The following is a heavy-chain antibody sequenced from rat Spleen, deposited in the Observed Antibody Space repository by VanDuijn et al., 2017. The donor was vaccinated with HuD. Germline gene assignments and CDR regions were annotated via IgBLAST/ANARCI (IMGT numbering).Heavy chain of an antibody. CDR2: ISTSGGST. V-gene: IGHV5-46*01. CDR1: GFTFSRFP. CDR3: ARHGIYNNYGWFAY. D-gene: IGHD1-10*01. Sequence: EVQLVESGGGLVQPGRSMKLSCAASGFTFSRFPMAWVRQAPTKGLEWVATISTSGGSTYYRDSVKGRCIISRDNAKSTLYLQMDSLRSEDTASYYCARHGIYNNYGWFAYWGQGVMVTVSS. J-gene: IGHJ2*01.